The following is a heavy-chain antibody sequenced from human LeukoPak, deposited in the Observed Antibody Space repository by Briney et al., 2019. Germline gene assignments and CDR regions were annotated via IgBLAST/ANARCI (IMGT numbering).Heavy chain of an antibody. CDR3: AKEVTMMSLYEYYFDY. D-gene: IGHD3-22*01. CDR1: GFTFNNYW. Sequence: GGSLRLSCAASGFTFNNYWMSWVRQAPGKGLEWVANIKQDGGEIYYVDSVKGRFTISRDNAKNSLYLQMNSLRAEDTAVYYCAKEVTMMSLYEYYFDYWGQGTLVTVSS. V-gene: IGHV3-7*01. J-gene: IGHJ4*02. CDR2: IKQDGGEI.